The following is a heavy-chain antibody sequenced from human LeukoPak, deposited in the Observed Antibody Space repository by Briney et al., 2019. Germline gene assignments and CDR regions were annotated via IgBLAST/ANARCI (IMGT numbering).Heavy chain of an antibody. D-gene: IGHD3-10*01. CDR1: GFTVSSNY. Sequence: PGGSLRLSCAASGFTVSSNYMSWVRQAPGKGLEWVSVIYSGGSTYYADSVKGRFTISRDNSKNTLHLQMNSLRAEDTALYFCARGMVRDYPSDYWGQGTLVTVSS. J-gene: IGHJ4*02. CDR3: ARGMVRDYPSDY. V-gene: IGHV3-53*01. CDR2: IYSGGST.